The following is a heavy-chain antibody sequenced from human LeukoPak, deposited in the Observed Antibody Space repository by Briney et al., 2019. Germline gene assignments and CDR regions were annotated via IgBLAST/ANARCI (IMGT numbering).Heavy chain of an antibody. CDR2: IIPILGIA. Sequence: GASVKVSCKASGGTFSSYAISWVRQAPGQGLEWMGRIIPILGIANYAQRFQGRVTITADKSTSTAYMELSSLRSEDTAVYYCARGGRDGYNSIDYWGQGTLVTVSS. CDR1: GGTFSSYA. CDR3: ARGGRDGYNSIDY. V-gene: IGHV1-69*04. J-gene: IGHJ4*02. D-gene: IGHD5-24*01.